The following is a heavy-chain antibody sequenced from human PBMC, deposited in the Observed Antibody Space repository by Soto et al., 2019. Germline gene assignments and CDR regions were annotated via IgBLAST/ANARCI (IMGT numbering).Heavy chain of an antibody. D-gene: IGHD6-13*01. Sequence: QVQLVESGGGVVQPGRSLRLSCAASGFTFGNFGIHWVRQAPGKGLEWVVDISSDGSRKFYADSVKGRFTISRDNSKNTLYLQMNSLRTEDTAVYFCARGCSGGTNCFYFDFWGQGILVTVSS. CDR1: GFTFGNFG. V-gene: IGHV3-30*03. CDR3: ARGCSGGTNCFYFDF. J-gene: IGHJ4*02. CDR2: ISSDGSRK.